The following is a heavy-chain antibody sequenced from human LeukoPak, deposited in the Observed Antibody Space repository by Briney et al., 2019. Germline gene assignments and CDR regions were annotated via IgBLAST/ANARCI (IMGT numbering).Heavy chain of an antibody. J-gene: IGHJ4*02. Sequence: SETLSLTCTVSGGSISSYYWSWIRQPPGKGLEWIGYIYYSGYTNHNPSLKSRVTISVDTSKNQFSLKLSSVTAADTAVYYCARGARGIAADPFDYWGQGTLVTVSS. CDR2: IYYSGYT. D-gene: IGHD6-13*01. V-gene: IGHV4-59*01. CDR1: GGSISSYY. CDR3: ARGARGIAADPFDY.